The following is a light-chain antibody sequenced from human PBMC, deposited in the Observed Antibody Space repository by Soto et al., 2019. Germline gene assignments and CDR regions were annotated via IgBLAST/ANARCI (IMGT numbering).Light chain of an antibody. CDR2: AAS. V-gene: IGKV1-17*01. Sequence: DIQLTQPPSSLDASVGDRVTITFPASKGIRNDLAWYQQKPGKAPKRLIYAASSLQSGVPSGFSGSGSGTEFTLTISSLQPEDFATYFCLQHNSYIGTWTFGQGTKVDI. CDR1: KGIRND. J-gene: IGKJ1*01. CDR3: LQHNSYIGTWT.